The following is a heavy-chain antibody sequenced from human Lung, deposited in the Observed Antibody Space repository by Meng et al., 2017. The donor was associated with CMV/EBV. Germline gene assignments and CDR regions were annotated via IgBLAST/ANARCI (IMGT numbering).Heavy chain of an antibody. CDR2: ISSSGSTI. CDR1: GFTFSSYE. V-gene: IGHV3-48*03. J-gene: IGHJ6*02. D-gene: IGHD3-3*01. Sequence: GGSXRLXCAASGFTFSSYEMNWVRQAPGKGLEWVSYISSSGSTIYYADSVKGRFTISRDNAKNSLYLQMNSLRAEDTAVYYCARDIVSIFGVAKPYYYYYYGMDVWXQGTXVTVSS. CDR3: ARDIVSIFGVAKPYYYYYYGMDV.